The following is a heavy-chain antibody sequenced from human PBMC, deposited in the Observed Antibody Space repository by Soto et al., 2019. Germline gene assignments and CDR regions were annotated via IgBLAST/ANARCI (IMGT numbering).Heavy chain of an antibody. D-gene: IGHD3-16*02. CDR3: ARAFRDYVWGSYRPFDY. CDR1: GFTFSSYS. Sequence: GSLRLSCAASGFTFSSYSMNWVRQAPGKGLEWVSYISSSSSTIYYADSVKGRFTISRDNAKNSLYLQMNSLRDEDTAVYYCARAFRDYVWGSYRPFDYWGQGTLVTVSS. V-gene: IGHV3-48*02. CDR2: ISSSSSTI. J-gene: IGHJ4*02.